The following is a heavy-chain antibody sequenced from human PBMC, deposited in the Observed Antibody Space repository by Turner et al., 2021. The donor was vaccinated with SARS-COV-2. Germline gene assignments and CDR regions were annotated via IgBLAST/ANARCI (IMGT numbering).Heavy chain of an antibody. Sequence: QVQLQESGPGLVKPSETLSLICTVSGGSISSYYWRWLRQPPGKGLEWIGYIYYSGSTNYNPSLKSRVTISVDTSKNQFSLKLSAVTAADTAVYYCARARWLRGEVDYWGQGTLVTVSS. CDR1: GGSISSYY. CDR2: IYYSGST. V-gene: IGHV4-59*01. J-gene: IGHJ4*02. D-gene: IGHD5-12*01. CDR3: ARARWLRGEVDY.